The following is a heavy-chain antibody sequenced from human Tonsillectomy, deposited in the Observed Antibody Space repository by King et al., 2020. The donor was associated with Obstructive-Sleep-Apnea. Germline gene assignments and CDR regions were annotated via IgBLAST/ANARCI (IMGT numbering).Heavy chain of an antibody. V-gene: IGHV3-49*03. CDR2: IRTKPYGGTP. J-gene: IGHJ4*02. D-gene: IGHD2-21*02. CDR3: TREIHCGGDCAYYFDY. Sequence: VQLVESGGGLAQPGRSLRLSCTGSGFTFGDYTMSWFRQAPGKGLEWVGFIRTKPYGGTPEYAASVKGRFTISRDDSKSIAYLQMNSLKTEDTAVYYCTREIHCGGDCAYYFDYWGQGTLVTVSS. CDR1: GFTFGDYT.